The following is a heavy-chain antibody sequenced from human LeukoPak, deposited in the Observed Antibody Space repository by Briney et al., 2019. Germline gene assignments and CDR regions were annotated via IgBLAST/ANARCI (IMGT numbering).Heavy chain of an antibody. CDR1: GYTFTSHA. V-gene: IGHV7-4-1*02. J-gene: IGHJ4*02. Sequence: ASVKVSCKASGYTFTSHAVNWVRQAPGQGLEWMGWINTNTGNPTYAQGFTGRFVFSLGTSVSTAYLQISGLKAEDTAVYFCAKQGPGHCGSTSCYGVDYWGQGTLVTVSS. CDR3: AKQGPGHCGSTSCYGVDY. CDR2: INTNTGNP. D-gene: IGHD2-2*01.